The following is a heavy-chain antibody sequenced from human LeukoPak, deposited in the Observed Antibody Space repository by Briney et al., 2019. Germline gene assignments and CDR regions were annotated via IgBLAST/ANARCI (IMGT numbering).Heavy chain of an antibody. J-gene: IGHJ5*02. CDR1: GLTFNDFG. CDR3: ARGTIRVDP. Sequence: GGSLGLSCEAPGLTFNDFGMSWVRQAPGKGLEWVSGINWNGGSTGYADSVKGRFTISRDNAKNSLYLQMNSLRAEDTALYHCARGTIRVDPWGQGTLVTVSS. V-gene: IGHV3-20*01. CDR2: INWNGGST.